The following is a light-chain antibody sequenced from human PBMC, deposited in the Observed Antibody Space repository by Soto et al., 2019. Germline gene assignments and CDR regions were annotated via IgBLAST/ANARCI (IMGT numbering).Light chain of an antibody. CDR1: QGIASY. Sequence: AIRMTQSPSPLSASTGDSVTITCRASQGIASYLAWYQQKPGKAPELLIYGTSTLQSGVPSRFSGSGSGTDFTLTISRLQSEDLATYYCQQYYSYPPAFGQGTKVDIK. CDR2: GTS. CDR3: QQYYSYPPA. J-gene: IGKJ1*01. V-gene: IGKV1-8*01.